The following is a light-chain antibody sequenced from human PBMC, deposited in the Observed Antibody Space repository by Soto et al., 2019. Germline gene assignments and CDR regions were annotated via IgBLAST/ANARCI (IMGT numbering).Light chain of an antibody. Sequence: ENVLTQYPGTLSLSHGERATLSCRASQSVSSYSLAWYQQKPGQAPRLVMYGTSNRATGIPDRFSGSGSGTDFTLTISRLEPEDFAVYYCQQHGTSPITFGQGTRLEIK. V-gene: IGKV3-20*01. CDR1: QSVSSYS. J-gene: IGKJ5*01. CDR2: GTS. CDR3: QQHGTSPIT.